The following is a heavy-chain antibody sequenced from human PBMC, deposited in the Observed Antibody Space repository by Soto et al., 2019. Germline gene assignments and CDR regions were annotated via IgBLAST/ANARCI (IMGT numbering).Heavy chain of an antibody. CDR1: CGSISSGGYY. V-gene: IGHV4-31*03. J-gene: IGHJ4*02. CDR2: IYYSGST. D-gene: IGHD2-15*01. CDR3: ARAAGVVVAASLDY. Sequence: SETLSLTCTVSCGSISSGGYYWSWIRQHPGKGLEWIGYIYYSGSTYYNPSLKSRVTISVDTSKNQFSLKLSSVTAADTAVYYCARAAGVVVAASLDYWGQGTLVTVSS.